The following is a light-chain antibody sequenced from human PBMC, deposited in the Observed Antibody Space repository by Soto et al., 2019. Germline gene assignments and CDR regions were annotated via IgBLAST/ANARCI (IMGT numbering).Light chain of an antibody. CDR1: TSDVGGYNF. CDR3: SSFAGVNSRDV. CDR2: EVN. J-gene: IGLJ1*01. Sequence: QSALTQPPSASGSPGQSVTISCTGTTSDVGGYNFVSWYQQHPGKAPKLIIYEVNKRPSGVPDRFSGSKSGNTASLTVSGLQAEDEADYYCSSFAGVNSRDVFGTGTKLTVL. V-gene: IGLV2-8*01.